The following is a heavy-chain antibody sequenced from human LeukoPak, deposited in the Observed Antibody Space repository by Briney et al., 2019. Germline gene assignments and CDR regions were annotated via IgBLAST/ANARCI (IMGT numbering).Heavy chain of an antibody. J-gene: IGHJ4*02. CDR1: GGPITRYY. Sequence: SETLSLTCTVSGGPITRYYWSWTRQPPGKGLGWIGYIYNSGSTTYNPSLKSRVAILVDTSKNQFSLRLRSVAAADSAVYYCARDITAAVAIGYWGQGTLVTVS. CDR2: IYNSGST. CDR3: ARDITAAVAIGY. D-gene: IGHD6-13*01. V-gene: IGHV4-59*08.